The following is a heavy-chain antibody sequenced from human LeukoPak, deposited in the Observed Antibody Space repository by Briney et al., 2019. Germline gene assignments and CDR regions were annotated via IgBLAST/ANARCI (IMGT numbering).Heavy chain of an antibody. CDR2: ISGSGGST. Sequence: GGSLRLACAASGFTLSSYAMSWVSQAPGKGLEWVSAISGSGGSTYYADSVKGRFTISRDNSKNTLYLQMNSLRAEDTAVYYCAKRLSGYSYGYSHTPPYWGQGTLVTVSS. J-gene: IGHJ4*02. CDR1: GFTLSSYA. CDR3: AKRLSGYSYGYSHTPPY. D-gene: IGHD5-18*01. V-gene: IGHV3-23*01.